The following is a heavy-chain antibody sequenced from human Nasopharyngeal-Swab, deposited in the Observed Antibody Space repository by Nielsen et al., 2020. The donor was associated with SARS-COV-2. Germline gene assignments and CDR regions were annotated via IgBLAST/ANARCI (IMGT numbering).Heavy chain of an antibody. CDR1: GFTFSDYY. J-gene: IGHJ3*02. Sequence: GESLKISCAASGFTFSDYYMSWIRQVPGRGLEWVSYISSSGSTIYYADSVKGRFTISRDNAKNSLYLQMNSLRAEDTAVYYCAREGGDYDILTGYSDDAFDIWGQGTMVTVSS. D-gene: IGHD3-9*01. V-gene: IGHV3-11*04. CDR3: AREGGDYDILTGYSDDAFDI. CDR2: ISSSGSTI.